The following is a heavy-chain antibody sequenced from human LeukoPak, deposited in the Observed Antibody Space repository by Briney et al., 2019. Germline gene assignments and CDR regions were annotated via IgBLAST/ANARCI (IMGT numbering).Heavy chain of an antibody. D-gene: IGHD3-10*01. Sequence: SETLSLTCTVSGDSISSGGYYWTWIRQPAGEGLEWIGRIYTTGDTMYNPSLKSRITISLDTSKNQLSLKMTSVSAADTAVYYCARDRGVTVARGVPSWFDPWGQGTLVTVSS. CDR1: GDSISSGGYY. V-gene: IGHV4-61*02. J-gene: IGHJ5*02. CDR3: ARDRGVTVARGVPSWFDP. CDR2: IYTTGDT.